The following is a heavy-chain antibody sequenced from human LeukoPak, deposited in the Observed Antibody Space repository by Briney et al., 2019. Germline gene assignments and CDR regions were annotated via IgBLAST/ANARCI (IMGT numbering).Heavy chain of an antibody. J-gene: IGHJ2*01. Sequence: GGSLRLSCAASGFTVSSNYMSWVRQAPGKGLEWVSVIYSGGSTYYADSVKGRFTISRDNSKNTLYLQMNGLRAEDTAVYYCARAFYVYYDSSGYGDPGAFDLWGRGTLVTVSS. CDR2: IYSGGST. V-gene: IGHV3-53*01. CDR3: ARAFYVYYDSSGYGDPGAFDL. D-gene: IGHD3-22*01. CDR1: GFTVSSNY.